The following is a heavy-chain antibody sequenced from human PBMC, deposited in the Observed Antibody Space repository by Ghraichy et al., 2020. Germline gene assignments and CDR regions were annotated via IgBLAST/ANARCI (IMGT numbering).Heavy chain of an antibody. D-gene: IGHD2-21*01. Sequence: GGSLRLSCAASGFMFGDYWMSWVRQAPGKGLEWVANIKKDGSEEYYVDSVKGRFTISRDNAKNLLYLDMNSLRAEDTAIYYCARSWWWVDLWGQGTLVTVSS. CDR3: ARSWWWVDL. J-gene: IGHJ1*01. CDR2: IKKDGSEE. CDR1: GFMFGDYW. V-gene: IGHV3-7*03.